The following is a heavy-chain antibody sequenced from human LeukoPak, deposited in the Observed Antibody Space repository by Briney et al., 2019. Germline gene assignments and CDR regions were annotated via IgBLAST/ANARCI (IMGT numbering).Heavy chain of an antibody. Sequence: SETLSLTCAVYGGSFRGCYWSWIRQPPGKGLEGIGEINHSGSTNYNPSLKSRVTIPVDTSTNQSSLKLRSVTAADTAVYYCARDAPDVLRFLEWPNSGRTLGSYYYYMDVWGKGTTVTVSS. CDR2: INHSGST. CDR3: ARDAPDVLRFLEWPNSGRTLGSYYYYMDV. V-gene: IGHV4-34*01. CDR1: GGSFRGCY. J-gene: IGHJ6*03. D-gene: IGHD3-3*01.